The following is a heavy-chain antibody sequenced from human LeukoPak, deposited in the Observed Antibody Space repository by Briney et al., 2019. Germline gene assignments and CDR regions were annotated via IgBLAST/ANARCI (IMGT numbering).Heavy chain of an antibody. V-gene: IGHV4-31*03. J-gene: IGHJ6*02. Sequence: SETLSLTCTVSGGSISSGGYYWSWIRQHPGKGLEWIGYIYYSGSTYYNPSLKSRVTISVDTSKNQFSLKLSSVTAADTAVYYCARVSRVAAAGMKGMDVWAQGTTVTVSS. CDR2: IYYSGST. D-gene: IGHD6-13*01. CDR3: ARVSRVAAAGMKGMDV. CDR1: GGSISSGGYY.